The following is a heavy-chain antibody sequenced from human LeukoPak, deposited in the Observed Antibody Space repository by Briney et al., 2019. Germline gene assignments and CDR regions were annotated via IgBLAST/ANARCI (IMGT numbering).Heavy chain of an antibody. Sequence: PGGSLRLSCAASGFTFSSQWMSWVRQAPGKGLEWVAIVNQGGTQKYYVESVKGRFTISRDNAENSLYLQMNSLRAEDTAVYYCAREHYFYYMDAWGKGTTVTVSS. CDR2: VNQGGTQK. V-gene: IGHV3-7*01. CDR3: AREHYFYYMDA. CDR1: GFTFSSQW. J-gene: IGHJ6*03.